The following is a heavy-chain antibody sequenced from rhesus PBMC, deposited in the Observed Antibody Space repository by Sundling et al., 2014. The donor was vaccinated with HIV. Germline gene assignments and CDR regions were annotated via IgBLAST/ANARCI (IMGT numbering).Heavy chain of an antibody. D-gene: IGHD1-1*01. CDR2: ITTGGGTT. J-gene: IGHJ6*01. CDR3: AKDPTGTIFHGLDS. Sequence: EVQLVESGGGLVQPGGSLRLSCAASGFTFSSYGMYWVRQAPGKGLEWISSITTGGGTTYYADSVKGRFTISRDNSKNTLSLQMNSLRTEDTAVYYCAKDPTGTIFHGLDSWGQGVVVTVSS. CDR1: GFTFSSYG. V-gene: IGHV3S42*01.